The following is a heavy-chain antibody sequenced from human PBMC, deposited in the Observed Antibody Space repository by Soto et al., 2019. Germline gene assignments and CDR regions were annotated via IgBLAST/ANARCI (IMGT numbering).Heavy chain of an antibody. CDR2: ISSSGSTI. Sequence: GGSLRLSCAASGFTFSSYEMNWVRQAPGKGLEWVSYISSSGSTIYYADSVKGRFTISRDNAKNSLYLQMNSLRAEDTAVYYCERVSEGDSLLHGMDVWGQGTTVTVSS. CDR3: ERVSEGDSLLHGMDV. D-gene: IGHD2-21*02. CDR1: GFTFSSYE. V-gene: IGHV3-48*03. J-gene: IGHJ6*02.